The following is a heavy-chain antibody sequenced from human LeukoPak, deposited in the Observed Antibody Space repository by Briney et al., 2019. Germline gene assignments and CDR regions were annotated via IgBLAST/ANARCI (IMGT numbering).Heavy chain of an antibody. D-gene: IGHD3-3*01. CDR2: ISGSGGST. V-gene: IGHV3-23*01. J-gene: IGHJ4*02. CDR1: GFTFSSYA. CDR3: AKAMGIRFLEWLTFDY. Sequence: PGGSLRLSCAASGFTFSSYAMSWVRQAPGKGLEWVSAISGSGGSTYYADSVKGRFTISRDNSKNTLYLQMNSLRAEDTAVYYCAKAMGIRFLEWLTFDYWGQGTLVTVSS.